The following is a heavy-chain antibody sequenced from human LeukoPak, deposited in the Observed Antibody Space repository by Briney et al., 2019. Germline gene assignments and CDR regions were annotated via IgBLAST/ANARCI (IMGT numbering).Heavy chain of an antibody. CDR2: ISSSSSCI. J-gene: IGHJ4*02. Sequence: PGGSLRISCAASGFTFTSYSMNWVRQAPGKGLEWVSSISSSSSCIYYADSVKGRFTISRDNAKNSLYLQMNSLRAEDTAVYYCARVLVDYFDYWGQGTLVTVSS. CDR1: GFTFTSYS. CDR3: ARVLVDYFDY. V-gene: IGHV3-21*01.